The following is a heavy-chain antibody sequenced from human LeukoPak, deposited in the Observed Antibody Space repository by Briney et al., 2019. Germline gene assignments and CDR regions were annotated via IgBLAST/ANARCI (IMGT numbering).Heavy chain of an antibody. Sequence: ASVKVSCKASGGTFSSYAISWVRQTPGQGLEWMGGIIPIFGTANYAQKFQGRVTITADESTSTAYMELSSLRSEDTAVYYCARAPRMDYYYYMDVWGKGTTVTVSS. V-gene: IGHV1-69*13. D-gene: IGHD2-15*01. CDR1: GGTFSSYA. CDR3: ARAPRMDYYYYMDV. J-gene: IGHJ6*03. CDR2: IIPIFGTA.